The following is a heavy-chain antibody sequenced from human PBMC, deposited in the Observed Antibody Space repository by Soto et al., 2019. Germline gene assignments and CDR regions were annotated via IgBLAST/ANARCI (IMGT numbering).Heavy chain of an antibody. CDR1: AFIFSDFA. CDR2: MAGRGGRT. CDR3: AKDWRTYGDYHAFDI. J-gene: IGHJ3*02. V-gene: IGHV3-23*01. Sequence: EEQLSESGGGLVQPGGSLRLSCAASAFIFSDFAMSWVRQAPGKGLEWVSSMAGRGGRTNYADSVKGRFTISRDNSRDTLYLHMNSLRVDDTAVYYCAKDWRTYGDYHAFDIWGQGTMVTVSA. D-gene: IGHD4-17*01.